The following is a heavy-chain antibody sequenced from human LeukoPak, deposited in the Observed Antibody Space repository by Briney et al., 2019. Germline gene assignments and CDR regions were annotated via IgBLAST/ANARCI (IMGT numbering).Heavy chain of an antibody. Sequence: GGSLRLSCAASGFTFSSYAMSWVRQAPGKGLEWVSSISSSGTYIYYADSVKGRFTISRDNAKNSLSLQMNSLRAEDTAVYYCARAQYSDYWGQGTLVTVSS. D-gene: IGHD2-15*01. CDR1: GFTFSSYA. CDR3: ARAQYSDY. V-gene: IGHV3-21*01. J-gene: IGHJ4*02. CDR2: ISSSGTYI.